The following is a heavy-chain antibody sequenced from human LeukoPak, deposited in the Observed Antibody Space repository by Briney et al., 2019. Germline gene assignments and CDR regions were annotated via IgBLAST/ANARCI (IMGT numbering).Heavy chain of an antibody. V-gene: IGHV1-69*04. J-gene: IGHJ4*02. CDR2: IIPILGIA. Sequence: GASVKVSCKASGGXFSSYAISWVRQAPGQGLEWTGRIIPILGIANYAQKFQGRVTITADKSTSTAYMELSSLRSEDTAVYYCASATRSYYDSSGYLDYWGQGTLVTVSS. CDR1: GGXFSSYA. CDR3: ASATRSYYDSSGYLDY. D-gene: IGHD3-22*01.